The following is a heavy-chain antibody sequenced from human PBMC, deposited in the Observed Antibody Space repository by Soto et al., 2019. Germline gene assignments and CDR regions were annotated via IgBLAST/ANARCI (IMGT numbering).Heavy chain of an antibody. CDR1: GDDFTTYW. D-gene: IGHD3-3*01. Sequence: EFLKISCRCSGDDFTTYWIGWVRQIPGKGLEWMGVVYGADSDARYSPSFQGQVTISADRSISTAYLEWGSLEAADSGIYFCAGVYGVELGTIRGNFDYWGQGTVVTVSS. V-gene: IGHV5-51*01. J-gene: IGHJ4*02. CDR2: VYGADSDA. CDR3: AGVYGVELGTIRGNFDY.